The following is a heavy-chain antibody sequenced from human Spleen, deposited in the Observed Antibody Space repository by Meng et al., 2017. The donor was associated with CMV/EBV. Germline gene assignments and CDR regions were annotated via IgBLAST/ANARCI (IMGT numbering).Heavy chain of an antibody. CDR2: IIPIFGTA. V-gene: IGHV1-69*05. D-gene: IGHD6-19*01. J-gene: IGHJ6*02. Sequence: SVKVSCKASGGTFSSYAISWVRQAPGQGLEWMGGIIPIFGTANYAQKFQGRVTITTDESTSTAYMELSSLRSEDTAVYYCARGQQWLVLGTPLYYYYGMDVWGQGTTVTV. CDR1: GGTFSSYA. CDR3: ARGQQWLVLGTPLYYYYGMDV.